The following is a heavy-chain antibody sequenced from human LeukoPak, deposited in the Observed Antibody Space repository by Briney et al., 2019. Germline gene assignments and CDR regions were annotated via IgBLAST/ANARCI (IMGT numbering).Heavy chain of an antibody. CDR3: ARGSSGWYIDI. D-gene: IGHD6-19*01. CDR1: GFTFSSYA. J-gene: IGHJ3*02. CDR2: ISGTGGNT. Sequence: GGPLRLSCAASGFTFSSYAMSWVRQAPGKGLEWVSGISGTGGNTYYADSVKGRFTISRDNSKNTLYLQMNSLRDEDTAVYYCARGSSGWYIDIWGQGTMVTVTS. V-gene: IGHV3-23*01.